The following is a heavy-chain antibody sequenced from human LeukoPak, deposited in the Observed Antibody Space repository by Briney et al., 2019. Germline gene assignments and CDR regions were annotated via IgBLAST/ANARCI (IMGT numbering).Heavy chain of an antibody. V-gene: IGHV3-66*01. CDR3: ARGYFDSSGEFDY. Sequence: GGSVTLSCAASGFTFSSNYMSWVRQAPGKGLEWVSIIYSGGSTYYAESVRGRFTISRDNSKNTLYLQMNSLRAEDTAVYYCARGYFDSSGEFDYWGQGTLVSVSS. D-gene: IGHD3-22*01. J-gene: IGHJ4*02. CDR2: IYSGGST. CDR1: GFTFSSNY.